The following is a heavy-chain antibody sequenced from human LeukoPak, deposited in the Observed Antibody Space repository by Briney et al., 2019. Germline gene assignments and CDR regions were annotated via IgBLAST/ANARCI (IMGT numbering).Heavy chain of an antibody. Sequence: GASVKVSCKASGYTFVGYYLHWVRQAPGQGLEWMAWIDPYTGNTHYAQKFQGRITVTRDTFVSTTYMELTWLTSDDTARYYCAREYSASEHWGQGTLVTVSS. CDR1: GYTFVGYY. CDR2: IDPYTGNT. V-gene: IGHV1-2*02. J-gene: IGHJ4*02. CDR3: AREYSASEH. D-gene: IGHD5-12*01.